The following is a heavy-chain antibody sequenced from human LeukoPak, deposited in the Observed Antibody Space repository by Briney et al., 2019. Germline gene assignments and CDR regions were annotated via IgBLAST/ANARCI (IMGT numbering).Heavy chain of an antibody. V-gene: IGHV3-73*01. CDR2: IRSKANSYAT. Sequence: GGSLRLSCAASGFTFSGSAMHWVRQASGKGLEWVGRIRSKANSYATAYAASVKGRFTISRDDPKNTAYLQMNSLKTEDTAVYYCTSLLEWLLGINDYWGQGTLVTVSS. CDR3: TSLLEWLLGINDY. D-gene: IGHD3-3*01. CDR1: GFTFSGSA. J-gene: IGHJ4*02.